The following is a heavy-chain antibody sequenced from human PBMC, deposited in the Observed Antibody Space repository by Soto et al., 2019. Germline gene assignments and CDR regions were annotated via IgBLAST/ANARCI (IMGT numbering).Heavy chain of an antibody. J-gene: IGHJ3*02. CDR1: GGSISSYY. D-gene: IGHD5-12*01. Sequence: SETLSLTCTVSGGSISSYYWSWIRQPPGKGLEWIGYIYYSGSTNYNPSLKSRVTISVDTSKNQFSLKLSSVTAADTAVYYCARGISGYDWGLGSFDIWGQGTMVTVSS. V-gene: IGHV4-59*01. CDR2: IYYSGST. CDR3: ARGISGYDWGLGSFDI.